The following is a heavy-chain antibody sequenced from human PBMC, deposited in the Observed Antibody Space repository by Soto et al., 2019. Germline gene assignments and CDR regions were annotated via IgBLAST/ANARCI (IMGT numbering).Heavy chain of an antibody. CDR3: ARETDGMDV. Sequence: PGGSLRLSCAASGFTFSSYAMHWVRQAPGKGLERVAVILYDGGNKYYAGSVKGRFTISRDNSKKTLYLQMNSLRVEDTAVYYCARETDGMDVWGQGTTVAVSS. CDR2: ILYDGGNK. J-gene: IGHJ6*02. CDR1: GFTFSSYA. V-gene: IGHV3-30-3*01.